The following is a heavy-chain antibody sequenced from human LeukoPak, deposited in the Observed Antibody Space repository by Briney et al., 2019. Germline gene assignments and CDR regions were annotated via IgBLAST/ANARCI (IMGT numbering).Heavy chain of an antibody. J-gene: IGHJ4*02. V-gene: IGHV4-4*02. D-gene: IGHD4-11*01. CDR1: GGSISSSNW. Sequence: SGTLSLTCAVSGGSISSSNWWSWVRQPPGKVLEWVGEIYLSGSTYYNPSLKSRVTISLDKSKNHFSLKLSSVTAADTAVYSCARYHDLSNSGNQFAYWGQGTLVTVSS. CDR2: IYLSGST. CDR3: ARYHDLSNSGNQFAY.